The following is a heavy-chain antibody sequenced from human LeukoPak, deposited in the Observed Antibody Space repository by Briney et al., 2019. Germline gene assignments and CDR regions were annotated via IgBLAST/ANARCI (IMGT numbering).Heavy chain of an antibody. Sequence: SETLSLTCAVYGGSFSGYYWSWIRQPPGKGLEWIGEINHSGSTNYNPSLKSRVTISIDTSKNQLSLKLSSATAADTAMYYCVREQRSYDFSSAFYIAHGMDVWGQGTPVTVSS. J-gene: IGHJ6*02. CDR2: INHSGST. V-gene: IGHV4-34*01. D-gene: IGHD3-3*01. CDR3: VREQRSYDFSSAFYIAHGMDV. CDR1: GGSFSGYY.